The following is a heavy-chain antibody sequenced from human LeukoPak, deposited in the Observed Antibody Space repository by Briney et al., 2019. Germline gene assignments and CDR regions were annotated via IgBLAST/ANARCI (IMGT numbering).Heavy chain of an antibody. CDR2: ISANNGNT. CDR3: ARKPTGMAAEY. Sequence: GASVTVSCKASGYTFTSYGVIWVRQAHGQGLEWMGWISANNGNTDYAQKFQGRVTITTDTSTNTVYMELRSLRSDDMAVYYCARKPTGMAAEYWGQGSLVTVSS. J-gene: IGHJ4*02. V-gene: IGHV1-18*03. D-gene: IGHD1-14*01. CDR1: GYTFTSYG.